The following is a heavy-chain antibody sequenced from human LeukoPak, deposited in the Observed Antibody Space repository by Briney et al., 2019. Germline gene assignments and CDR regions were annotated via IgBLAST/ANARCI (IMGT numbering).Heavy chain of an antibody. CDR2: INHSGST. J-gene: IGHJ4*02. CDR1: GGSFSGYY. CDR3: ARSRYSNYGVFDY. V-gene: IGHV4-34*01. D-gene: IGHD4-11*01. Sequence: PSETLSLTCAVYGGSFSGYYWSWIRQPPGKGLEWIGEINHSGSTNYNPSLKSRVTISVDTPKNQFSLKLSSVTAADTAVYYCARSRYSNYGVFDYWGQGTLVTVSS.